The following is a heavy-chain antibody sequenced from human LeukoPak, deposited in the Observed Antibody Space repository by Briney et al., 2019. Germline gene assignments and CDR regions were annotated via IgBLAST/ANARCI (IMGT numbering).Heavy chain of an antibody. CDR2: ISYDGSNK. CDR1: GFTFSSYA. D-gene: IGHD6-13*01. J-gene: IGHJ6*04. CDR3: ARGGAAAGPGGPYYYGMDV. Sequence: GRSLRLSCAASGFTFSSYAMHWVRQAPGKGLEWVSVISYDGSNKYYADSVKGRFTISRDNSKNTLYLQMNSLTAEDTAVYYCARGGAAAGPGGPYYYGMDVWGKGTTVTVSS. V-gene: IGHV3-30*04.